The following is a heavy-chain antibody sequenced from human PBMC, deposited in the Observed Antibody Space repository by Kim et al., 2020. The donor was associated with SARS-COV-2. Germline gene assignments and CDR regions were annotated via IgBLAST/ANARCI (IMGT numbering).Heavy chain of an antibody. V-gene: IGHV4-59*01. J-gene: IGHJ4*02. CDR2: RYYSGSP. Sequence: SETLSLTCNVSGGSINNYHWSWIRQPPGNGLEWIGYRYYSGSPNYNPSLESRVTISVDTSKNHFSLKLSSVTAADTAVYYCARARGYHGPIFDYLGQGILVTVSS. CDR1: GGSINNYH. CDR3: ARARGYHGPIFDY. D-gene: IGHD2-2*01.